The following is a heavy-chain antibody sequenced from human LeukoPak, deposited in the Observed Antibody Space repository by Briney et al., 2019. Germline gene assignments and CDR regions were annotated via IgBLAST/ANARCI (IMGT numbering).Heavy chain of an antibody. D-gene: IGHD4-23*01. CDR2: INEYGGEI. J-gene: IGHJ5*01. Sequence: GGSLRLSCAASGFSFSNSWMTWVRQAPGKGLEWVASINEYGGEIHYVDSVKGRFTISRDNAKNSLYLQMNSLTAEDTAVYYCARDLLYYGANLRGSFDSWGQGTLVTVSS. CDR3: ARDLLYYGANLRGSFDS. CDR1: GFSFSNSW. V-gene: IGHV3-7*01.